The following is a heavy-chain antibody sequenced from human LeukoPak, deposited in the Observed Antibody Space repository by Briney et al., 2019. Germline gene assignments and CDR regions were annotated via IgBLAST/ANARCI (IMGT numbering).Heavy chain of an antibody. CDR3: ARGISSDY. D-gene: IGHD6-13*01. CDR2: INPDGSEK. V-gene: IGHV3-7*01. CDR1: GFALSIHW. Sequence: SGGSLRLSCAASGFALSIHWLTWVRQTPGKGLEWVAHINPDGSEKSYVDSARGRFTISRDNAKNSVYLQMNSLRAEDTAVYYCARGISSDYWGQGTLVTVSS. J-gene: IGHJ4*02.